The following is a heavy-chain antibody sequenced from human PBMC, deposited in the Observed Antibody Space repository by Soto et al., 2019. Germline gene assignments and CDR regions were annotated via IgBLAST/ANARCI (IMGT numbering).Heavy chain of an antibody. D-gene: IGHD3-10*01. J-gene: IGHJ4*02. CDR2: VNPNNGDT. CDR1: GYTFSNYD. Sequence: QVQLVQSGAELKKPGASVKVSCKVSGYTFSNYDMNWVRQATGQGPEWIGWVNPNNGDTGYAQKFQGRVTLTTYISTTTAYMELTSLRSEDTAIYYCAKVSRKGSAIDFDYWGQGTLITVSS. CDR3: AKVSRKGSAIDFDY. V-gene: IGHV1-8*01.